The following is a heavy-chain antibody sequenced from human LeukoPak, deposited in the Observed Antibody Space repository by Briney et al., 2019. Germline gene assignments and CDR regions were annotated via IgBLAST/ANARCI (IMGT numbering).Heavy chain of an antibody. CDR2: IYYSGST. Sequence: SETLSLTCTVSGGSISSGGYYWSWIRQHPGKGLEWIGYIYYSGSTNYNPSLKSRVTISVDKSKNQFSLKLSSVTAADTAVYYCARYSQTTVTTLWFDPWGQGTLVTVSS. J-gene: IGHJ5*02. CDR3: ARYSQTTVTTLWFDP. D-gene: IGHD4-17*01. CDR1: GGSISSGGYY. V-gene: IGHV4-31*03.